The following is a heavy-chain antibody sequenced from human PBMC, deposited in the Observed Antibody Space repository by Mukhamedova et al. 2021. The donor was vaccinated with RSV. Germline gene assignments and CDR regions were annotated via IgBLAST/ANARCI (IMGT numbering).Heavy chain of an antibody. Sequence: AESAKGRFTISRDNSKNMLFLQMNSLRTEDTAVYYCARGGDASGTKHTPFDYWGQGTLVTVSS. CDR3: ARGGDASGTKHTPFDY. D-gene: IGHD2-15*01. V-gene: IGHV3-23*01. J-gene: IGHJ4*02.